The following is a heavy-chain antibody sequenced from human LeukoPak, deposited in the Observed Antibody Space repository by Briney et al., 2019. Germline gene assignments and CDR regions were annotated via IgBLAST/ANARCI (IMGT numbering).Heavy chain of an antibody. CDR1: GGSISSSPYY. Sequence: PSETLSLTCTVSGGSISSSPYYWGWIRQPPGKGLEWIGSIYYSGTTHYSPSLESRVTISVDTSKNQFSLKLASETAADTAIYYCAKGAGGFSYYNWFDPWGQGTLVTVSS. D-gene: IGHD5-18*01. V-gene: IGHV4-39*07. CDR2: IYYSGTT. J-gene: IGHJ5*02. CDR3: AKGAGGFSYYNWFDP.